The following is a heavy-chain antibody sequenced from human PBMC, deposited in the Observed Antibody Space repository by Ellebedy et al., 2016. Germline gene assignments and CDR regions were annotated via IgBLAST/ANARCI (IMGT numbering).Heavy chain of an antibody. V-gene: IGHV3-66*02. J-gene: IGHJ4*02. CDR3: ARVEPITLTYFDS. CDR2: IYSLGNT. Sequence: GGSLRLXXAASGFTVNSNFMIWVRQPPGKGLEWVSVIYSLGNTYYADSVKGRFTISRDNSKNTLFLQMNSLRLEDTAVYYCARVEPITLTYFDSWGQGTLVTVSS. CDR1: GFTVNSNF. D-gene: IGHD3-10*01.